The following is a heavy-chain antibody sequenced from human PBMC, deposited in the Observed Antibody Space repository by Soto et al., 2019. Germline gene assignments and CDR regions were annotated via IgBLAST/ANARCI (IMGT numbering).Heavy chain of an antibody. J-gene: IGHJ6*01. Sequence: ARQYLRHSCAAYELTFGLHAMSWVRQAPGKGLEWVSFISGSGGSTYYADSVKGRFTISRDTSKKTLYLQMNSLRGQDTAVYYCGKGSPATNHFYYATHSWGQRKTRTGST. V-gene: IGHV3-23*01. D-gene: IGHD1-26*01. CDR2: ISGSGGST. CDR1: ELTFGLHA. CDR3: GKGSPATNHFYYATHS.